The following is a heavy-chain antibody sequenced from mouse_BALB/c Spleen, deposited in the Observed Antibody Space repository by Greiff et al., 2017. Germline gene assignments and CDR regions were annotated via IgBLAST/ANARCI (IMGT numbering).Heavy chain of an antibody. CDR1: GYTFTSYY. D-gene: IGHD1-1*01. Sequence: QVQLQQSGPELVKPGASVKMSCKASGYTFTSYYIHWVKQRPGQGLEWIGWIYPGDGSTKYNEKFKGKTTLTADKSSSTAYMLLSSLTSEDSAIYFCARGPLITTVVARDWYFDVWGAGTTVTVSS. V-gene: IGHV1S56*01. J-gene: IGHJ1*01. CDR2: IYPGDGST. CDR3: ARGPLITTVVARDWYFDV.